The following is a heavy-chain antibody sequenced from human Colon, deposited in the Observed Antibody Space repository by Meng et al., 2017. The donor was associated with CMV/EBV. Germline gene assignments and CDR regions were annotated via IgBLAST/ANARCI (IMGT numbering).Heavy chain of an antibody. V-gene: IGHV3-15*07. CDR2: IKTYSHGGTT. J-gene: IGHJ4*02. CDR3: AKEVAGSFPD. Sequence: DSTFTSSLFYINWVSQTPGKGLEWVGLIKTYSHGGTTLYDAAVKGRFSISRDDSINTVDLQMNSLKVEDTGVYYCAKEVAGSFPDWGPGTLVTVSS. CDR1: TFTSSLFY. D-gene: IGHD6-19*01.